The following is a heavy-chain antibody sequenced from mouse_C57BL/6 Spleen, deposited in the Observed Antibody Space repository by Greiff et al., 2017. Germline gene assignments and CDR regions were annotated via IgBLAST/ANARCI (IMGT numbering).Heavy chain of an antibody. D-gene: IGHD2-4*01. CDR2: INPNNGGT. CDR3: ARAEDYGG. J-gene: IGHJ2*01. CDR1: GYTFTDYN. Sequence: VQLKQSGPELVKPGASVKMSCKASGYTFTDYNMHWVKQSHGKSLEWIGYINPNNGGTSYNQKFKGKATLTVNKYSSTAYMELRSLTSDDSAFYYCARAEDYGGWGQGTTLTVSS. V-gene: IGHV1-22*01.